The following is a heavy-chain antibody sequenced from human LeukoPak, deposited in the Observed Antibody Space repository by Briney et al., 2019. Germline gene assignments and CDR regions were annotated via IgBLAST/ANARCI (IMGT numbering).Heavy chain of an antibody. D-gene: IGHD3-22*01. CDR1: GYTFTNYY. CDR3: ARPLYYYDSSGYYRY. J-gene: IGHJ4*02. CDR2: INPSGGST. Sequence: ASVKVSCKASGYTFTNYYMHWVRQAPGQGLEWMGIINPSGGSTSYAQKFQGRVTMTRDTSTSTVYMELSSLRSEDTAVYYCARPLYYYDSSGYYRYWGQGTLVTVSS. V-gene: IGHV1-46*01.